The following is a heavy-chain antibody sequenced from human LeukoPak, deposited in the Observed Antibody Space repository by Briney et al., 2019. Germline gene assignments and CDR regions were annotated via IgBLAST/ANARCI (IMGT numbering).Heavy chain of an antibody. CDR2: ISSSSSTI. Sequence: GGSLRLSCTASGFTFSSYSMNWVRQAPGKGLEWVSYISSSSSTIYYADSVKGRFTISRDNAKNSLYLQMNSLRAEDTAVYYCARARPELVPAAIHYYYYYYMDVWGKGTTVTVSS. V-gene: IGHV3-48*04. D-gene: IGHD2-2*02. CDR1: GFTFSSYS. CDR3: ARARPELVPAAIHYYYYYYMDV. J-gene: IGHJ6*03.